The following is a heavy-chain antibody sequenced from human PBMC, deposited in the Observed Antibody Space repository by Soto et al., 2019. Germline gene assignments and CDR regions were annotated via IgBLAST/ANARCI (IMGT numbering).Heavy chain of an antibody. J-gene: IGHJ4*02. V-gene: IGHV4-34*01. CDR2: INHSGST. CDR1: GGSFSGYY. Sequence: SETLSLTCAVYGGSFSGYYWSWIRQPPGKGLEWIGEINHSGSTNYNPSLKSRVTISVDTSKNQFSLKLSSVTAADTAVYYCESMVRGVIDYWGQGTLATVS. CDR3: ESMVRGVIDY. D-gene: IGHD3-10*01.